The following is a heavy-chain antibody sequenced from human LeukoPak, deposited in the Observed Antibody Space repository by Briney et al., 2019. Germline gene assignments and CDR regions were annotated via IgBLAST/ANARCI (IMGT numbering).Heavy chain of an antibody. J-gene: IGHJ6*02. D-gene: IGHD2-21*02. CDR1: GFTFSSYS. CDR3: SRDSLSSCGGDCYSGLDV. V-gene: IGHV3-21*01. Sequence: GGSLRLSCAASGFTFSSYSMNWVRQAPGKGLEWVSSISSSSSYIYYAGSVKGRFTISRDNAKNSLYLQMNSLRAEDTAVYYCSRDSLSSCGGDCYSGLDVWGQGTTVTVSS. CDR2: ISSSSSYI.